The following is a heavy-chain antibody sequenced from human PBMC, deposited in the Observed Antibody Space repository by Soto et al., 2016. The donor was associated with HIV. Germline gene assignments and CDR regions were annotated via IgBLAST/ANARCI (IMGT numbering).Heavy chain of an antibody. J-gene: IGHJ4*02. CDR1: GYTLSELS. Sequence: QVQLIQSGTEVKKPGASVKVSRKVSGYTLSELSMHWVRQAPGKGLEWMGNFDPEDGETIYAQKFQGRVTMTEDTSTDTAYMELSSLRSEDTAVYYCATDGLLYGSGSYFDYWGQGTLVTVSS. V-gene: IGHV1-24*01. D-gene: IGHD3-10*01. CDR3: ATDGLLYGSGSYFDY. CDR2: FDPEDGET.